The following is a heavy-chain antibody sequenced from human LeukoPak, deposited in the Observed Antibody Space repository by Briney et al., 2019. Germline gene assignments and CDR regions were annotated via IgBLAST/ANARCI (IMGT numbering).Heavy chain of an antibody. CDR2: ISGSGGST. J-gene: IGHJ4*02. CDR3: AKPITMIVVGPVGFDY. V-gene: IGHV3-23*01. D-gene: IGHD3-22*01. CDR1: GFTFSSYA. Sequence: GGSLRLSCAASGFTFSSYAMSWVRQAPGKGLEWVSAISGSGGSTYYEDSVKGRFTISRDNSKNTLYLQMNSLRAEDTAVYYCAKPITMIVVGPVGFDYRGQGTLVTVSS.